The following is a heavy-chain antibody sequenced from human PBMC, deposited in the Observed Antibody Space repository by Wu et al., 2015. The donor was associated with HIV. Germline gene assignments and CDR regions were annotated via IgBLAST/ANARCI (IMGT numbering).Heavy chain of an antibody. Sequence: QVQLVQSGAEVKKPGASVRVSCKASGYTFSGYYMHWLRQAPGQGLEWMGWTNPNSGGTNYAQKFQDRVTLTRDTSIATAYMEMSGLRSDDTAVYYCARLQSLHGLYSNADFWGQGTLVTVSS. CDR1: GYTFSGYY. J-gene: IGHJ4*02. D-gene: IGHD4-11*01. CDR2: TNPNSGGT. V-gene: IGHV1-2*02. CDR3: ARLQSLHGLYSNADF.